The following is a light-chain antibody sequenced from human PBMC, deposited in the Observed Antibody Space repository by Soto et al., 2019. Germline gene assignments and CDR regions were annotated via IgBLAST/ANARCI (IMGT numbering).Light chain of an antibody. J-gene: IGKJ4*01. V-gene: IGKV1-6*01. Sequence: AIQMTQSPSSLSASVGDRVTITFRASQSIRHYLGWYKQKPGKAPKLLIYAASSIQSGVPSRFSGSGSGKDFTLTTSRLQPEDFATYYCLQASNYPLTFGGGTTVEIK. CDR2: AAS. CDR3: LQASNYPLT. CDR1: QSIRHY.